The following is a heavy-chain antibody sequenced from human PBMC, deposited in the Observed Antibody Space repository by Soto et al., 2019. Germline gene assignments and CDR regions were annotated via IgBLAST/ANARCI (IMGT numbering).Heavy chain of an antibody. J-gene: IGHJ6*02. CDR1: GFTFSRYA. CDR2: ISYDGSNK. Sequence: QVQLVESGGGVVQPGRSLRLSCAASGFTFSRYAMHWVRQAPGKGLEWVAVISYDGSNKYYADSVKGRFTISRDNSKNTLYLQMNSLRGEDTAVYYCARGRESSGWYVDYYYYGMDVWGQGTTVTVSS. CDR3: ARGRESSGWYVDYYYYGMDV. V-gene: IGHV3-30-3*01. D-gene: IGHD6-19*01.